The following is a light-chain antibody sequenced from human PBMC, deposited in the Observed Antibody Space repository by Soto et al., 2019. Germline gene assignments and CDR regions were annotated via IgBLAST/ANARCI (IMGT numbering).Light chain of an antibody. CDR3: QQYGSSPWT. CDR1: QSVSSSY. CDR2: GAS. J-gene: IGKJ1*01. Sequence: EIVLTQSPGTLSLSPGERATLSCRASQSVSSSYLAWYQQKPGQAPRLLIYGASSRATGIPDRFSGGGSGTDFTLTVSRLEPEDVAVYYFQQYGSSPWTFGQGTKVEIK. V-gene: IGKV3-20*01.